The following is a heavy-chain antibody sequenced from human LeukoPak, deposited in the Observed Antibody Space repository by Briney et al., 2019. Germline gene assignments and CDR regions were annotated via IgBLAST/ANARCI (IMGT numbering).Heavy chain of an antibody. J-gene: IGHJ4*02. CDR2: IIPIFGTA. D-gene: IGHD3-22*01. V-gene: IGHV1-69*05. CDR3: ARAPGSYDSSGYYGAFGY. CDR1: GGTLSSYA. Sequence: ASVKVSCKASGGTLSSYAISWVRQAPGQGLEWMGGIIPIFGTANYAQKFQGRVTITTDESTSTAYMELSSLRSEDTAVYYGARAPGSYDSSGYYGAFGYWGQGTLVTVSS.